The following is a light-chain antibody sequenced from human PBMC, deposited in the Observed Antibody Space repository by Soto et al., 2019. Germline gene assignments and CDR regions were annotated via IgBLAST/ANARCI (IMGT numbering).Light chain of an antibody. CDR3: LQKYFYPFT. J-gene: IGKJ3*01. CDR1: QGIRKD. V-gene: IGKV1-6*01. CDR2: AAS. Sequence: AIPMTQSPSSLSASVGDRVTITCRASQGIRKDLDWFQQKPGKAPKLLIYAASNLQSGVPARFSGSGSGTDFTLTSSSLQPEDFATYYCLQKYFYPFTFGPGTKVDIK.